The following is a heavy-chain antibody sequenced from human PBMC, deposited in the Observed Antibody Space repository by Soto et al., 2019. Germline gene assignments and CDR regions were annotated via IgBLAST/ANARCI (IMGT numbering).Heavy chain of an antibody. Sequence: QVQLVQSGAEVKKPGSSVKVSCKASGGTFSSYAISWVRQAPGQGLEWMGGIIPIFGTANYAQKFQGRVTITADESTSTAYMELSSLRSEDTAVYYCARSLGLLWFVEPSYGMDVWGQGTTVTVSS. CDR2: IIPIFGTA. CDR3: ARSLGLLWFVEPSYGMDV. CDR1: GGTFSSYA. V-gene: IGHV1-69*01. J-gene: IGHJ6*02. D-gene: IGHD3-10*01.